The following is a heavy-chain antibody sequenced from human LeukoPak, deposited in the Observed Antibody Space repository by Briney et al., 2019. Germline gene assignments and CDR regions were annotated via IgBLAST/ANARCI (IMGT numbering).Heavy chain of an antibody. V-gene: IGHV3-21*01. Sequence: GESLKISCAASGFTFRSYSMNWVRQAPGKGLEWVSAISSSSSDIYYADSLKGRFTISRDNAKNSLYLQMNSLRAEDTAVYYCARETFCSSTTCPIGDHFDYWGQGTLVTVSS. CDR1: GFTFRSYS. D-gene: IGHD2-2*01. CDR3: ARETFCSSTTCPIGDHFDY. J-gene: IGHJ4*02. CDR2: ISSSSSDI.